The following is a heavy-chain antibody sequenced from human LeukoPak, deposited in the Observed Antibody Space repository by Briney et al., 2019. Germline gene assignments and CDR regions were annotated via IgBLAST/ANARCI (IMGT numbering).Heavy chain of an antibody. J-gene: IGHJ6*03. D-gene: IGHD2-2*01. CDR3: AKGSATEYYYYYYYMDV. V-gene: IGHV3-74*01. Sequence: GGSLRLSCAASGFTFSSYWMHWVRQAPGKGLVWVSRINSDGSSTSYADSVKGRFTISRDNSKNTLYLQMNSLRAEDTAVYYCAKGSATEYYYYYYYMDVWGKGTTVTISS. CDR1: GFTFSSYW. CDR2: INSDGSST.